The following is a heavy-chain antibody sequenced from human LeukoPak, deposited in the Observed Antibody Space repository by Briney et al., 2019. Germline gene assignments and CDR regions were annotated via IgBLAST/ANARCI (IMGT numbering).Heavy chain of an antibody. J-gene: IGHJ5*02. CDR1: GYSFTSYW. CDR2: IYPGDSDT. D-gene: IGHD2-2*01. CDR3: ARGGPIVVVPAAMLWFDP. V-gene: IGHV5-51*01. Sequence: PGESLKISCKGSGYSFTSYWIGWVRQMPAKGLEWMGIIYPGDSDTRYSPSFQRKVTISDDKSISTAYLQWSSLKASDTAMYYCARGGPIVVVPAAMLWFDPWGQGTLVTVSS.